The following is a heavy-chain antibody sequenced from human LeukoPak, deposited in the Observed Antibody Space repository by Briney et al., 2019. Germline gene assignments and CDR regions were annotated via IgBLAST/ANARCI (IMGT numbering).Heavy chain of an antibody. CDR1: GGSMRSYY. Sequence: SETLSLTCNVSGGSMRSYYWTWIRQPPGKGLEYIGYIYYSGSTNYNPSLKSRVTISVDMSKNQFSLKLSSVTAADTAVYYCARGDTYYYYYMDVWGKGTTVTVSS. D-gene: IGHD5-18*01. CDR2: IYYSGST. J-gene: IGHJ6*03. CDR3: ARGDTYYYYYMDV. V-gene: IGHV4-59*01.